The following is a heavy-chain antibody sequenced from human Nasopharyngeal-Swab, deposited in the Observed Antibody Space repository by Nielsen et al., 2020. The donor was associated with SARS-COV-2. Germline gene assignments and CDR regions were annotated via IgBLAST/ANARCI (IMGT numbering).Heavy chain of an antibody. V-gene: IGHV1-46*01. D-gene: IGHD5-18*01. CDR2: INPSGGTT. CDR1: GDTFTSYD. CDR3: ARGRLWASMKLWLTGFDY. J-gene: IGHJ4*02. Sequence: ASVKVSCKASGDTFTSYDMHWVRQAPGQGLEWMGIINPSGGTTSYAQKFQGRVTMTRDTSTSTVYMELSSLRSEDTDVYYCARGRLWASMKLWLTGFDYWGQGTLVTVSS.